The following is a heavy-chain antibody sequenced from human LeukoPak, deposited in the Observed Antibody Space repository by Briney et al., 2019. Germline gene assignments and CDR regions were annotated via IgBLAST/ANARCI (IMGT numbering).Heavy chain of an antibody. CDR2: ISSSTSYI. J-gene: IGHJ4*02. D-gene: IGHD1-26*01. CDR1: GFTFSTYT. Sequence: GGSLRLSCAASGFTFSTYTMNWVRQAPGKGLEWVSSISSSTSYIYYADSVKGRFTISRDSAKNSLSLQMNSLRAEDTAVYYCAKENSGSYYQFDYWGQGTLVTVSS. CDR3: AKENSGSYYQFDY. V-gene: IGHV3-21*01.